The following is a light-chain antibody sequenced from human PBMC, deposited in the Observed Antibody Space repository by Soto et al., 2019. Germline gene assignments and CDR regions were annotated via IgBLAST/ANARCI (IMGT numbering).Light chain of an antibody. CDR3: CLYAGSFVV. Sequence: QSALTQPRSVSGSPGQSVTISCTGTSSDVGGYNYVSWYQHHPGKAPKLMIYDVTKWPSGVPDRFSGSKSGNTASLTISGLQAEDEAEYYCCLYAGSFVVFGGGTKLTVL. V-gene: IGLV2-11*01. CDR1: SSDVGGYNY. CDR2: DVT. J-gene: IGLJ2*01.